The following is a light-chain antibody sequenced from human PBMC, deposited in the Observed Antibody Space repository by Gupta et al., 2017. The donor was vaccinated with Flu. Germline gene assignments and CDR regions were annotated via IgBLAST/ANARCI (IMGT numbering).Light chain of an antibody. Sequence: QSGLTQPPSVSGAPGQRLTISCNGSISNLGAGYDVHWYQQLPGTAPKLLLYGNNHRPSGVPDRFSGSKSGTSASLAITGLQADDEADYYCQSYDSSLSGSVFGGGTKLTVL. CDR2: GNN. CDR3: QSYDSSLSGSV. V-gene: IGLV1-40*01. J-gene: IGLJ3*02. CDR1: ISNLGAGYD.